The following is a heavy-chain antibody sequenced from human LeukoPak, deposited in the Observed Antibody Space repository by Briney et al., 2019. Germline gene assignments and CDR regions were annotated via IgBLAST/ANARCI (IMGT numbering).Heavy chain of an antibody. CDR2: INPNSGGT. V-gene: IGHV1-2*02. J-gene: IGHJ4*02. CDR3: ARTNGGYEYN. D-gene: IGHD5-12*01. Sequence: VASVKVSCKASGYTFTGYYMHWVRQAPGQGLEWMGWINPNSGGTNYAQKFQGRLTLTRDTSISTAYMEVSRLKSDDTAVYYCARTNGGYEYNWGQGTRVIVSS. CDR1: GYTFTGYY.